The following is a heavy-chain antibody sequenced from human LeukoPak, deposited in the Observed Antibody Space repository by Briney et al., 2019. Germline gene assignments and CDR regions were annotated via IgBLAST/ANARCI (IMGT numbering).Heavy chain of an antibody. D-gene: IGHD3-9*01. J-gene: IGHJ5*02. CDR3: ASLYYDILTGYYSA. CDR2: INHSGST. V-gene: IGHV4-34*01. Sequence: PSETLSLICAVYGGSFSGYYGSWIRQPPGKGLEWIGEINHSGSTNYNPSLKSRVTISVDTSKNQYSLKPSSVTAADTAVYYWASLYYDILTGYYSAWGQGTLVTVSS. CDR1: GGSFSGYY.